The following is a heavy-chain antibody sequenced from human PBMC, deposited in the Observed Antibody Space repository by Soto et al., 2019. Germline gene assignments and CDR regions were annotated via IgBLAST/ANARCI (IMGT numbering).Heavy chain of an antibody. J-gene: IGHJ4*02. D-gene: IGHD6-19*01. V-gene: IGHV4-59*08. Sequence: SETLSLTCNVSGGSINSHYLTWIRQPPGKGLEWIGYIYYIGSTSYNPSLKSRVTISVDTSKNQFSLKLRSVTAADTAVYYCARGGENNGWFFDSWGLGTLVTVSS. CDR1: GGSINSHY. CDR2: IYYIGST. CDR3: ARGGENNGWFFDS.